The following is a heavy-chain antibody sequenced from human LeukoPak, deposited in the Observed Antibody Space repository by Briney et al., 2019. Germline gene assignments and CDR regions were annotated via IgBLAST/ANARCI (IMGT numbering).Heavy chain of an antibody. V-gene: IGHV1-18*01. CDR1: GYTFTRYG. Sequence: ASVKVCCKASGYTFTRYGISWVRQAPGQGLEWMGWISAYNGNTNYAQKLQGRVTMTTDTSTSTAYMELRSLRSDDTAVYYCARDYPLYDILTGPPVDYWGQGTLVTVSS. CDR3: ARDYPLYDILTGPPVDY. D-gene: IGHD3-9*01. J-gene: IGHJ4*02. CDR2: ISAYNGNT.